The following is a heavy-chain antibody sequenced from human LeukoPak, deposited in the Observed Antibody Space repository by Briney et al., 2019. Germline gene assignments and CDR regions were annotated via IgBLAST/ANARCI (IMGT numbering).Heavy chain of an antibody. Sequence: GGSLRLSCAASEFTFSSYSMNWVRQTPGKGPEWVSFISSSSTYIYYADSVKGRFTMSRDNAKNSLYLQMNSLRAEDTAVYYCARAAPDYDFWSGYSTYFDYWGQGTLVTVSS. V-gene: IGHV3-21*01. CDR2: ISSSSTYI. J-gene: IGHJ4*02. D-gene: IGHD3-3*01. CDR3: ARAAPDYDFWSGYSTYFDY. CDR1: EFTFSSYS.